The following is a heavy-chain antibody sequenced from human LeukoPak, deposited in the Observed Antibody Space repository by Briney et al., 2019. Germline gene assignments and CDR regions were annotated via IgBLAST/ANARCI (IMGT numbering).Heavy chain of an antibody. Sequence: GASVKVSCKASGFTFTAYDLHWVRQAPGHGPEWMGRINTNSGDTNYGQKFQDRVTMTRGTSITTVYMELSRLTSDDTAVYYCARDRLSAAGRGGWGPGTLVTVSS. J-gene: IGHJ4*02. D-gene: IGHD6-13*01. CDR3: ARDRLSAAGRGG. CDR1: GFTFTAYD. V-gene: IGHV1-2*06. CDR2: INTNSGDT.